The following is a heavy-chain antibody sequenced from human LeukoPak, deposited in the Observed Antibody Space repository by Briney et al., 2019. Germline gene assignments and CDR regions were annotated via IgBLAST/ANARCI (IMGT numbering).Heavy chain of an antibody. J-gene: IGHJ4*02. D-gene: IGHD6-13*01. CDR2: IKQYGSEK. V-gene: IGHV3-7*05. CDR3: ARAAEISALDN. Sequence: PGGSLRLSCAASGFRFSSYWMSWVRQAPGKGLEWVATIKQYGSEKYYVDSVKGRFTISRDNAKKSLFLQMDSLRGEDTAVYYCARAAEISALDNWGQGTLVTVSS. CDR1: GFRFSSYW.